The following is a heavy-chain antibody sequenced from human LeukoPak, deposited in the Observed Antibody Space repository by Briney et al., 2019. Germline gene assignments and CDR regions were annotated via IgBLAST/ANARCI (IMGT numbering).Heavy chain of an antibody. CDR2: ISSSGSTI. CDR3: ARSNDAFDI. V-gene: IGHV3-48*03. CDR1: GFTFSSYE. J-gene: IGHJ3*02. Sequence: PGGSLRLSCAASGFTFSSYEMNWVRQAPGKGLEWVPYISSSGSTIYYADSVKGRFTISRDNAKNSLYLQMNSLRAEDTAVYYCARSNDAFDIWGQGTMVTVSS.